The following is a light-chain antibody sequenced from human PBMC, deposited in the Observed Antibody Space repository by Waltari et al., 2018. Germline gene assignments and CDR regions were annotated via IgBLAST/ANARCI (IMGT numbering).Light chain of an antibody. V-gene: IGLV1-40*01. CDR1: SSNIGAGYD. J-gene: IGLJ2*01. CDR3: QSYDSSLSGSVV. Sequence: QSVLTQPPSVSGAPGQRVTISCTGSSSNIGAGYDVHWYQQLPGTPPKLLIYGTSNRPSGVPDRFSGSKSGTSASLAITGLQAEDEADYYCQSYDSSLSGSVVFGGGTKLTVL. CDR2: GTS.